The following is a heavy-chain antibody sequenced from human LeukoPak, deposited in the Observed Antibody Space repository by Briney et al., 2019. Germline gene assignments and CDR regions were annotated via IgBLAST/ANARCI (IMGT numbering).Heavy chain of an antibody. J-gene: IGHJ4*02. V-gene: IGHV1-69*05. Sequence: SVKVSCKASGGTFSSYAISWVRQAPGQGLEWMGGIIPIFGTANYAQKFQGRVTITTDESTSTAYMELSSLRSEDTAVYYCARGVVVVTAIPPHYFDYWGQGTLVTVSS. CDR3: ARGVVVVTAIPPHYFDY. CDR1: GGTFSSYA. D-gene: IGHD2-21*02. CDR2: IIPIFGTA.